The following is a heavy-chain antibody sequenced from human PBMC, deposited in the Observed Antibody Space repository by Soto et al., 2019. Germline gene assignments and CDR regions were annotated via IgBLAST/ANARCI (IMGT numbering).Heavy chain of an antibody. V-gene: IGHV3-15*07. CDR1: GFTFSNAW. D-gene: IGHD3-3*01. Sequence: GGSLRLSCAASGFTFSNAWMNWVRQAPGKGLEWVGRIKSKTDGGTTDYAAPVKGRFTISRDDSKNTLYLQMNSLKTEDTAVYYCTTGNYDFWSGPSLDVWGQGTTVTVSS. CDR3: TTGNYDFWSGPSLDV. J-gene: IGHJ6*02. CDR2: IKSKTDGGTT.